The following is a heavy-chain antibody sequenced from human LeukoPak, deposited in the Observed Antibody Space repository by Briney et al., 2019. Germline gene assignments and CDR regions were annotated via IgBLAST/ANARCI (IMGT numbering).Heavy chain of an antibody. D-gene: IGHD3-22*01. V-gene: IGHV4-59*01. Sequence: SETLSLTCTVSGGSISSYYWSWIRQPPGKGLEWIGYIYYSGSTNYNPSLKSRVTISVDTSKNQFSLKLSSVTAADTAVYYCAREFYDSSGYYDAFDIWGQGTTLTVSS. CDR2: IYYSGST. CDR3: AREFYDSSGYYDAFDI. J-gene: IGHJ3*02. CDR1: GGSISSYY.